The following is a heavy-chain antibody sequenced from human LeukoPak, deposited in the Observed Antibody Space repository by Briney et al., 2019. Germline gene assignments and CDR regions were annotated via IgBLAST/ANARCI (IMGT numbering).Heavy chain of an antibody. CDR3: ARVPDDYGDYYFDY. V-gene: IGHV4-59*01. D-gene: IGHD4-17*01. CDR1: GGSISSYY. CDR2: IYYSGRT. J-gene: IGHJ4*02. Sequence: SETLSLTCTVSGGSISSYYWSWIRQPPGKGLEWIGYIYYSGRTNYNPSLKSRVTISVDTSKNQFSLKLSSVTAADTAVYYCARVPDDYGDYYFDYWGQGTLVTVSS.